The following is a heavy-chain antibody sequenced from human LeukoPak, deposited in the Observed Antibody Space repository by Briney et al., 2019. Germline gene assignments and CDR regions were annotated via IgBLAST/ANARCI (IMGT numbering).Heavy chain of an antibody. D-gene: IGHD2-21*01. J-gene: IGHJ4*02. CDR1: GGSFSGYY. CDR3: ARDLGWLFSGYYFDY. CDR2: INHSGST. Sequence: PSETLSLTCAVYGGSFSGYYWSWIRQPPGKGLEWIGEINHSGSTNYNPSLKSRVTISVDTSKNQFSLKLSSVTAADTAVYYCARDLGWLFSGYYFDYWGQGTLVTVSS. V-gene: IGHV4-34*01.